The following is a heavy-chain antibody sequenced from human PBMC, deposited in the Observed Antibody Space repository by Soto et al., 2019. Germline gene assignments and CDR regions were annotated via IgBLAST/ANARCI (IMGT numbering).Heavy chain of an antibody. CDR2: IYYSGST. V-gene: IGHV4-31*03. J-gene: IGHJ4*02. CDR3: ARDHDTAMTY. CDR1: GGSITSGGYY. Sequence: PSETLSLTCKVSGGSITSGGYYWSWIRQHPGKGLEWIGYIYYSGSTYYNPSLKSRVTISVDTSKNQFSLKLSSVTAADTAVYYCARDHDTAMTYWGQGTLVTVSS. D-gene: IGHD5-18*01.